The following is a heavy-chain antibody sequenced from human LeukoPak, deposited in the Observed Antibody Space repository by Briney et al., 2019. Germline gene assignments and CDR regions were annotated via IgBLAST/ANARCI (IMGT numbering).Heavy chain of an antibody. CDR3: ARDQYCGGDCYSASGAVWFDP. CDR2: INSNSGNT. D-gene: IGHD2-21*02. CDR1: ESTFTNYD. V-gene: IGHV1-8*03. Sequence: PGASVKVSRKTSESTFTNYDINWVRQATGQGLEWMGWINSNSGNTGYAQYFQGRVTITRNTSITTAYMELSSLRSDDTAVYYCARDQYCGGDCYSASGAVWFDPWGQGTLVTVSS. J-gene: IGHJ5*02.